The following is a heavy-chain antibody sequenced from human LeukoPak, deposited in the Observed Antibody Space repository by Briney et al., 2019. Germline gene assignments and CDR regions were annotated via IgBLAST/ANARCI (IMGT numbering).Heavy chain of an antibody. CDR2: ISSGGNT. V-gene: IGHV3-23*01. Sequence: GGPLRLSCAVSGFTFSTYAMSWVRHTPGKGLEWVSGISSGGNTQYTDSVKGRFTVSRDNSKNTLHLQMDSLRAEDTAIYYCTKDRRQWVVPYFDSWGQGTVVTVSS. J-gene: IGHJ4*02. CDR1: GFTFSTYA. D-gene: IGHD6-19*01. CDR3: TKDRRQWVVPYFDS.